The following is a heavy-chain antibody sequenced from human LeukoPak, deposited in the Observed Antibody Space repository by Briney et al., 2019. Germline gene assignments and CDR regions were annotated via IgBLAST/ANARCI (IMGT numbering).Heavy chain of an antibody. J-gene: IGHJ3*02. CDR3: ASPAGSYADAFDI. D-gene: IGHD1-26*01. Sequence: GGSLRLSCAASGFTFSSYSMNWVRQAPGKGLEWVSSTSSSSSYIYYADSVKGRFTISRDNAKNSLYLQMNSLRAEDTAVYYCASPAGSYADAFDIWGQGTMVTVSS. V-gene: IGHV3-21*01. CDR2: TSSSSSYI. CDR1: GFTFSSYS.